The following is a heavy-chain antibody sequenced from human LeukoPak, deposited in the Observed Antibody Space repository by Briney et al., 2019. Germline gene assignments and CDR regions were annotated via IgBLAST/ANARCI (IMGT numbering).Heavy chain of an antibody. CDR3: ARGLQLAYGMDV. V-gene: IGHV3-48*03. J-gene: IGHJ6*02. Sequence: GGSLRLSCAASGFTFSSYEMNWVRQAPGKGLEWVSYISSSGSTIYYADSVKGRFTISRDNAKNSLYLQMNSLRAEDTAVYYCARGLQLAYGMDVWGQGTTVTVSS. CDR2: ISSSGSTI. D-gene: IGHD5-18*01. CDR1: GFTFSSYE.